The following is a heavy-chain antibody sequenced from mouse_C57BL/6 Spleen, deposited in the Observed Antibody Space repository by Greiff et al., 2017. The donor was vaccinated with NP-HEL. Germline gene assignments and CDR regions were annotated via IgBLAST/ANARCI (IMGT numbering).Heavy chain of an antibody. Sequence: EVHLVESGGGLVKPGGSLKLSCAASGFTFSSYAMSWVRQTPEKRLEWVATISDGGSYTYYPDNVKGRFTISRDNAKNNLYLQMSHLKSEDTAMYYCASLIDSSGLSFDYWGQGTTLTVSS. CDR2: ISDGGSYT. J-gene: IGHJ2*01. V-gene: IGHV5-4*01. D-gene: IGHD3-2*02. CDR3: ASLIDSSGLSFDY. CDR1: GFTFSSYA.